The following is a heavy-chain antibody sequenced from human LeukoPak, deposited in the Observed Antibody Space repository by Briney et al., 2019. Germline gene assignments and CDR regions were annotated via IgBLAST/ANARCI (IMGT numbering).Heavy chain of an antibody. CDR1: GGSISSSGYY. CDR2: IYYSGST. V-gene: IGHV4-39*01. D-gene: IGHD6-6*01. CDR3: ARLRKQLGLDV. J-gene: IGHJ6*02. Sequence: SETLSLTCTVSGGSISSSGYYWGWIRQPPGKGLEWIGSIYYSGSTYYNPSLRSRVTISVDTSKNQFSLKLSSVTAADTAVYYCARLRKQLGLDVWGQGTTVTVSS.